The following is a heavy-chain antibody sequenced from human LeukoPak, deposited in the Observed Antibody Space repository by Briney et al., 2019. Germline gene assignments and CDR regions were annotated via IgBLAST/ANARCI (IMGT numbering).Heavy chain of an antibody. CDR1: GFTFDDYA. CDR3: ARALEYYDFWSTQGPDAFDI. Sequence: PGGSLRLSCAASGFTFDDYAMHWVRQAPGKGLEWVSGISWNSGSIGYADSVKGRFTISRDNAKNSLYLQMNSLRAEDTAVYYCARALEYYDFWSTQGPDAFDIWGQGTMVTVSS. J-gene: IGHJ3*02. D-gene: IGHD3-3*01. V-gene: IGHV3-9*01. CDR2: ISWNSGSI.